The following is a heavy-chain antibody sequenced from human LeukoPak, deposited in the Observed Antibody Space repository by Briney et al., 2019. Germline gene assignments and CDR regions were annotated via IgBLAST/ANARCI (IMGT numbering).Heavy chain of an antibody. CDR2: IYPGDSDT. D-gene: IGHD6-13*01. Sequence: GESLKISCKGSGYSFTSYWIGWVRQIPGKGLEWMGIIYPGDSDTRYSPSFQGQVTISADKSISTAYLQWSSLKASDTAMYYCPRRSPRYSSSREDYWGQGTLVTVSS. CDR3: PRRSPRYSSSREDY. J-gene: IGHJ4*02. CDR1: GYSFTSYW. V-gene: IGHV5-51*01.